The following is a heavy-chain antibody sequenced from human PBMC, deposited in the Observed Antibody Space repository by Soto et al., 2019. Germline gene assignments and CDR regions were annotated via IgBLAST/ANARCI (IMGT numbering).Heavy chain of an antibody. CDR3: ARHHYYGSGGVDY. CDR1: GGSISSSSYY. D-gene: IGHD3-10*01. CDR2: IYYSGST. J-gene: IGHJ4*02. Sequence: SETLSLTCTVSGGSISSSSYYWGWIRQPPGKGLEWIGSIYYSGSTYYNPSLKSRVTISVDTSKNQFSLKLSSVTAADTAVYYCARHHYYGSGGVDYWGQGTLVTVSS. V-gene: IGHV4-39*01.